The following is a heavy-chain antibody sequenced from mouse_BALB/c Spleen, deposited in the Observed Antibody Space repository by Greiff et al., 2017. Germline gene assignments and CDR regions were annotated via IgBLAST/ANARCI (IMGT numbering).Heavy chain of an antibody. D-gene: IGHD1-2*01. V-gene: IGHV1-4*02. Sequence: QVQLQQSAAELARPGASVKMSCKASGYTFTSYTMHWVKQRPGQGLEWIGYINPSSGYTEYNQKFKDKTTLTADKSSSTAYMQLSSLTSEDSAVYYCARGTTATKYYFDYWGQGTTLTVSS. J-gene: IGHJ2*01. CDR3: ARGTTATKYYFDY. CDR1: GYTFTSYT. CDR2: INPSSGYT.